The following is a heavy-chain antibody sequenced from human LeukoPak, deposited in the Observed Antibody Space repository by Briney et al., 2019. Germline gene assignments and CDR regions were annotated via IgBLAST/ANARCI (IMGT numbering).Heavy chain of an antibody. CDR3: AREPDYGDFALPDY. V-gene: IGHV1-2*02. CDR2: INPNSGGT. CDR1: GYTFTGYY. D-gene: IGHD4-17*01. Sequence: ASVKVSCKASGYTFTGYYIHWVRQAPAQGLEWMGRINPNSGGTSYAQKFQGRVTVTRDTSITTAYMELSRLRSDDTALYYCAREPDYGDFALPDYWGQGTLVTVSS. J-gene: IGHJ4*02.